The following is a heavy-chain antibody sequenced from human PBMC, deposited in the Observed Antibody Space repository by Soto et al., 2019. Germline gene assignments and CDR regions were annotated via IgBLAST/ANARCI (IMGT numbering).Heavy chain of an antibody. J-gene: IGHJ6*02. CDR3: ARASGYTSEIYYYYGMDV. V-gene: IGHV3-30-3*01. CDR1: GFTFSSYA. D-gene: IGHD6-25*01. Sequence: LRLSCAASGFTFSSYAMHWVRQAPVKGLEWVAVISYDGSNKYYADSVKGRFTISRDNSKNTLYLQMNSLRAEDTAVYYCARASGYTSEIYYYYGMDVWGQGTTVTVYS. CDR2: ISYDGSNK.